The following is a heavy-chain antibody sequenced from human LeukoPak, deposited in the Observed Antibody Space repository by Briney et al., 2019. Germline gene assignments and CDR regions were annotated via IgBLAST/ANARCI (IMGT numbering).Heavy chain of an antibody. CDR2: MSPNSGNT. CDR1: GYPFSSYD. Sequence: GSVKVSFKASGYPFSSYDITWVRPAPGQGREWMGWMSPNSGNTGYAQKFQGRVTMTRNTSITTAYMELSSLTSEDTAVYYWARETTIPPYYFDYWGLGSQVTVSP. CDR3: ARETTIPPYYFDY. V-gene: IGHV1-8*01. J-gene: IGHJ4*02. D-gene: IGHD3-9*01.